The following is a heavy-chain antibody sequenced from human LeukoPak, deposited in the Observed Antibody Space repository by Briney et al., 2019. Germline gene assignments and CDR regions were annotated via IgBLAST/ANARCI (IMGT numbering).Heavy chain of an antibody. J-gene: IGHJ4*02. CDR2: IYYSGST. CDR1: GGSISSGGYY. Sequence: SETLSLTCTVSGGSISSGGYYWSWIRQHPGKGLEWIGCIYYSGSTYYNPSLKSRVTISVDTSKNQFSLKLSSVTAADTAVYYCARGNYVWGSYRYTRYYFDYWGQGTLVTVSS. D-gene: IGHD3-16*02. V-gene: IGHV4-31*03. CDR3: ARGNYVWGSYRYTRYYFDY.